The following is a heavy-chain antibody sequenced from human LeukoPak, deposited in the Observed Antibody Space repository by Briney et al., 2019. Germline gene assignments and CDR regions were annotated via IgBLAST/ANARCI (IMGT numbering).Heavy chain of an antibody. Sequence: ASVKVSCKASGYTFNNFGIGWVRQAPGQGLEWMGRISAYNGNTNYAQKVQGRVTLTTDTSTSTAYMELRSLRPDDTAVYYCARDSAHCSGGSCYSAEYFQHWGQGTLVTVSS. CDR3: ARDSAHCSGGSCYSAEYFQH. CDR2: ISAYNGNT. D-gene: IGHD2-15*01. V-gene: IGHV1-18*01. CDR1: GYTFNNFG. J-gene: IGHJ1*01.